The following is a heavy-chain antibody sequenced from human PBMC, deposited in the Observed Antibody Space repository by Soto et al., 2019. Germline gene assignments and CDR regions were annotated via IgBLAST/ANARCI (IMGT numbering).Heavy chain of an antibody. CDR3: ARTTLTYYYDSSGYHFDY. CDR1: GFTVSSNY. Sequence: PGGSLRLSCAASGFTVSSNYMSWIRQAPGKGLEWVSVIYSGGSTYYSTSLKTRLTISKDTSKNQVVLTMTNMDPVDTATYYCARTTLTYYYDSSGYHFDYWGQGTLVTVSS. CDR2: IYSGGST. D-gene: IGHD3-22*01. J-gene: IGHJ4*02. V-gene: IGHV3-53*05.